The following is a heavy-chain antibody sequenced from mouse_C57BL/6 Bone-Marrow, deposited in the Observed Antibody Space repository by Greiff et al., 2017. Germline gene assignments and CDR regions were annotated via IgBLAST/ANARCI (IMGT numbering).Heavy chain of an antibody. CDR1: GFNIKDDY. Sequence: EVQGVESGAELVRPGASVKLSCTASGFNIKDDYMHWVKQRPEQGLEWIGWIDPENGDTEYASKFQGKATITADTSSNTAYLQLSSLTSEDTAVYYCTTEKFITTVVAVDYWGQGTTLTVSS. D-gene: IGHD1-1*01. J-gene: IGHJ2*01. CDR3: TTEKFITTVVAVDY. V-gene: IGHV14-4*01. CDR2: IDPENGDT.